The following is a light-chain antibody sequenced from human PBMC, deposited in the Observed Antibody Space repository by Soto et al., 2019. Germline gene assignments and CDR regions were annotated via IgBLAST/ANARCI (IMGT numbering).Light chain of an antibody. Sequence: VLTQSPATLSVSPGERVTLSCRASQSVSSLLAWYQQKPGQAPRLLIYSTSTRATGIPVRFSGSGSGTEFTLTISSLQSEDFAIYYCQQYHYWPYTFGQGTNLEIK. CDR2: STS. J-gene: IGKJ2*01. V-gene: IGKV3-15*01. CDR3: QQYHYWPYT. CDR1: QSVSSL.